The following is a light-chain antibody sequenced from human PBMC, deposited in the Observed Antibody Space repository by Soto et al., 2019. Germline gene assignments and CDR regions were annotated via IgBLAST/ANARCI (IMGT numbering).Light chain of an antibody. V-gene: IGLV2-8*01. CDR2: EVS. Sequence: QSALTQPPSASGSPGQSVTISCTGTSSDVGGYNYVSWYQQHPGKAPKLMIYEVSKRPSGVPDRFSGSKSGNTASLTVSGLPAEDEADYYSSSYAGSNNYVFGTGTKVPVL. CDR3: SSYAGSNNYV. CDR1: SSDVGGYNY. J-gene: IGLJ1*01.